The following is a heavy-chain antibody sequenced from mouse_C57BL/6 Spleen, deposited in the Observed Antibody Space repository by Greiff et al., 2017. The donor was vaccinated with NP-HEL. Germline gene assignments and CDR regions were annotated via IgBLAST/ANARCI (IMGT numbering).Heavy chain of an antibody. D-gene: IGHD1-1*01. J-gene: IGHJ2*01. Sequence: QVQLQQSGPELVKPGASVKISCKASGYAFSSSWMNWVKQRPGKGLEWIGRIYPGDGDTNYNGKFKGKATLTADKSSTTAYMQLSSLTSEDSAVYCCARVLRSFDYWGQGTTLTVSS. V-gene: IGHV1-82*01. CDR1: GYAFSSSW. CDR2: IYPGDGDT. CDR3: ARVLRSFDY.